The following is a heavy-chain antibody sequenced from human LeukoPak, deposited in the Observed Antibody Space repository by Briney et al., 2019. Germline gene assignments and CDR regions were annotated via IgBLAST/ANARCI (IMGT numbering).Heavy chain of an antibody. CDR2: ISAYNGNT. V-gene: IGHV1-18*01. D-gene: IGHD3-22*01. Sequence: ASVKVSCKASGYTFTSYGISWVRQAPGQGLEGMGWISAYNGNTNYAQKLQGRGTMTTDTSTSTAYMELRRVRSDDTAVYYCARGFPPRMYYDSRGYYPYHFDYWGQGTLVSVSS. CDR1: GYTFTSYG. J-gene: IGHJ4*02. CDR3: ARGFPPRMYYDSRGYYPYHFDY.